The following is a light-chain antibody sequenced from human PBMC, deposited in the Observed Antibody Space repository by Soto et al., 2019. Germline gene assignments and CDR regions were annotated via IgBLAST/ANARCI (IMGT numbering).Light chain of an antibody. CDR1: QSIKSR. Sequence: DIQMTQSPSTLSASVGDRVSITCRTSQSIKSRLAWYQQKPGKAPKLLIYMASSLQSGVPSRFSGSGSGTEFTLIISSLQPDDFATYFCQEYDGHCTFGQGTKLEMK. J-gene: IGKJ2*02. CDR3: QEYDGHCT. CDR2: MAS. V-gene: IGKV1-5*03.